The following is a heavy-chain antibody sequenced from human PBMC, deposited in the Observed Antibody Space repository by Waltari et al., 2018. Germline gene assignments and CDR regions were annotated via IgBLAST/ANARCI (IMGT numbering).Heavy chain of an antibody. CDR3: PSQGTNDFVRSINF. D-gene: IGHD3-3*01. Sequence: QVQLQESGPGLVKPSETLSLTCAVSGYSISSGYYWGWIRQPPGKGLEWIGSLYHSGSTYYNPSLKSRVTISVYTSYDQYCLRLSSLTAADTDVYYCPSQGTNDFVRSINFCGQGILITVSS. V-gene: IGHV4-38-2*01. J-gene: IGHJ4*02. CDR2: LYHSGST. CDR1: GYSISSGYY.